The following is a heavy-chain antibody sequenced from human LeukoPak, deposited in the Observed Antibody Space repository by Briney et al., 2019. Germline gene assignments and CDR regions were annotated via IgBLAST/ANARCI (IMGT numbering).Heavy chain of an antibody. Sequence: PGGSLRLSCAASGFIVSGDLMSWVRQAPGKGLEWVSVIYSDGSTYYADSVKGRFTISRDNSKNTLDLQMTGPRAEDTAVYYCARERGRGRDSPWFDYWGQGTLVTVSS. CDR1: GFIVSGDL. D-gene: IGHD1-26*01. CDR3: ARERGRGRDSPWFDY. CDR2: IYSDGST. V-gene: IGHV3-53*01. J-gene: IGHJ4*02.